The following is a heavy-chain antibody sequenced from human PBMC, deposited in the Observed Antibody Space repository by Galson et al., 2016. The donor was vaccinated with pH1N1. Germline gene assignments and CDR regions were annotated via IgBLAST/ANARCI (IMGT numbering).Heavy chain of an antibody. CDR1: GFTFNDYD. V-gene: IGHV3-9*01. CDR3: AKGMNLELREGALDF. CDR2: ISWNSGSI. D-gene: IGHD1-7*01. J-gene: IGHJ4*02. Sequence: SLRLSCAASGFTFNDYDMHWVRQAPGKGLEWVSGISWNSGSIVYADSVKGRLTTSRDNAKNSLYLQMNSLRFEDTALYYCAKGMNLELREGALDFWGQGALVTVSS.